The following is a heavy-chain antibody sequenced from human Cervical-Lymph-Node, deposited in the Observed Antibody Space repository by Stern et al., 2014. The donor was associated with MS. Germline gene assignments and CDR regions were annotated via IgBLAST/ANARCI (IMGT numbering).Heavy chain of an antibody. V-gene: IGHV3-30*03. CDR2: ISYDGSHQ. D-gene: IGHD3-16*01. J-gene: IGHJ6*02. Sequence: VQLVESGGGVVQPGRSLRLSCAASGFTFSRYGMHWVRQTPGKGLEWMAVISYDGSHQKDADSGKGRFTISRDNSQNTLYLEMNGLRTEDTAVYYCWGGATEDDDYYYAMDVWGQGTTVTVSS. CDR3: WGGATEDDDYYYAMDV. CDR1: GFTFSRYG.